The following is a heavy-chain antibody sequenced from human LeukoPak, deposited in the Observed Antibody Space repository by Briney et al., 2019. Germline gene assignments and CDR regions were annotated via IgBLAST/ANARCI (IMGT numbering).Heavy chain of an antibody. CDR1: GGSISSYY. V-gene: IGHV4-59*01. CDR3: ARVRERVFSNWFDP. J-gene: IGHJ5*02. Sequence: SETLSLTCTVSGGSISSYYWSWIRQPPGKGLEWIGYIYYSGSTNYNPSLKSRVTISVDTSKNQFSPKLSSVTAADTAVYYCARVRERVFSNWFDPWGQGTLVTVSS. CDR2: IYYSGST. D-gene: IGHD1-1*01.